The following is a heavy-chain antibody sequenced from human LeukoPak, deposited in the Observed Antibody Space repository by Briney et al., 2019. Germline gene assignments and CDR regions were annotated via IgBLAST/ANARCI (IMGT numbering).Heavy chain of an antibody. CDR2: IYYSGST. Sequence: SQTLSLSTVSGGSISSGGYYWSWIRQHPGKGLEWIGYIYYSGSTYYNPSLKSRVTISVDTSKNQFSLKLSSVTAADTAVYYCARVTSGSYVWFDPWGQGTLVTVSS. V-gene: IGHV4-31*03. CDR3: ARVTSGSYVWFDP. D-gene: IGHD1-26*01. J-gene: IGHJ5*02. CDR1: GGSISSGGYY.